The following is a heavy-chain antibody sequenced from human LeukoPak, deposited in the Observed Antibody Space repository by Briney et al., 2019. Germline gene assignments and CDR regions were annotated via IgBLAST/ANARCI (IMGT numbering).Heavy chain of an antibody. CDR1: VVSFSDGDYY. J-gene: IGHJ5*02. D-gene: IGHD3-10*01. Sequence: SETLSLTCTVSVVSFSDGDYYWSWIRQPPGKARQWIGYISESGSTYYNPALNSLITISADTSKNQFALRLTSVTDADTAVYYCTRDQAGGEWFDPWGQGTLVTVSS. CDR2: ISESGST. V-gene: IGHV4-30-4*08. CDR3: TRDQAGGEWFDP.